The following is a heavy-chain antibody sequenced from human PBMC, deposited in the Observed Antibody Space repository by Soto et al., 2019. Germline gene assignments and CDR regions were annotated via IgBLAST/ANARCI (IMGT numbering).Heavy chain of an antibody. D-gene: IGHD2-15*01. J-gene: IGHJ6*02. V-gene: IGHV4-30-2*01. CDR2: IYHSGST. CDR1: GGSISSGGYS. CDR3: ASRLTVVGGMDV. Sequence: QLQLQESGSGLVKPSQTLSLTCAVSGGSISSGGYSWSWIRQPPGKGLEWIGYIYHSGSTYYNPSLKSRVTIAVDRSKNQFSLKLSSVTAADTAVYYCASRLTVVGGMDVWGQGTTVTVSS.